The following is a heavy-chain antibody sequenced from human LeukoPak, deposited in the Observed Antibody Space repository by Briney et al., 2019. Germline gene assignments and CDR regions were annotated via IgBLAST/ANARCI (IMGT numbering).Heavy chain of an antibody. CDR1: GGSISSYY. J-gene: IGHJ4*02. Sequence: SETRSLTCTVSGGSISSYYWSWIRQPPGKGLEWIGYIYYSGSTNYNPSLKSRVTISVDTPKNQFSLKLSSVTAADTAVYYCARSSYGFDYWGQGTLVTVSS. V-gene: IGHV4-59*01. CDR2: IYYSGST. D-gene: IGHD5-18*01. CDR3: ARSSYGFDY.